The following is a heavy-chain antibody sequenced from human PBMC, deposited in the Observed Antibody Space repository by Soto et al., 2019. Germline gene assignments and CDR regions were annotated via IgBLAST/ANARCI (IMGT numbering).Heavy chain of an antibody. V-gene: IGHV3-30*03. CDR1: GFNFGFFG. Sequence: QIQLVESGGDVVQPGKSLRLSCAASGFNFGFFGMHWVRQAPGKGLEWVAFISGDGINTQYADSVRGRFTLSRDYSRKTMYLQMESLTDEDTALYYCARGNLRFDFDAWGLGTLVTVSS. J-gene: IGHJ4*02. CDR2: ISGDGINT. CDR3: ARGNLRFDFDA.